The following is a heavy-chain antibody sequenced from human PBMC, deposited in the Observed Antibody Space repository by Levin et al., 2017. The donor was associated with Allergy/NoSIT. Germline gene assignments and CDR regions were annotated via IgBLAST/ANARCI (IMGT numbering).Heavy chain of an antibody. V-gene: IGHV4-38-2*01. Sequence: SQTLSLTCAVSGYSISSGYYWGWIRQPPGKGLEWIGSIYHSGSTYYNPSLKSRVTISVDTSKNQFSLKLSSVTAADTAVYYCARGKPIKSSGWYVGGARGSYQWYYWGQGTLVTVSS. CDR1: GYSISSGYY. D-gene: IGHD6-19*01. J-gene: IGHJ4*02. CDR2: IYHSGST. CDR3: ARGKPIKSSGWYVGGARGSYQWYY.